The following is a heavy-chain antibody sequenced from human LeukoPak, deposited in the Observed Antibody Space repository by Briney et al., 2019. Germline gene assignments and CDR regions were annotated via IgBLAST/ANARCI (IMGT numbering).Heavy chain of an antibody. V-gene: IGHV1-8*02. J-gene: IGHJ4*02. CDR2: MNPNSGNT. D-gene: IGHD3-16*02. CDR1: GYTFPSYG. Sequence: ASVKVSFKASGYTFPSYGISWVRPAPGQGLEWMGWMNPNSGNTGYAQKFQGRVTMTRNTCISTAYMELSSLRSEDTAVYYCARGLRFLRLGELSLYRFRFAYWGQGTLVTVSS. CDR3: ARGLRFLRLGELSLYRFRFAY.